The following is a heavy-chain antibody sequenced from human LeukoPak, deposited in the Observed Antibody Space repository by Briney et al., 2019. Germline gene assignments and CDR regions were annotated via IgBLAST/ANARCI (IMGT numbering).Heavy chain of an antibody. D-gene: IGHD3-9*01. Sequence: GGSLKLSCAASGFTFSGSAMHWVRQASGKGLEWVGRIRSKANSYATAYAASVKGRFTISRDDSKNTAYLQMNSLKTEDTAVYYCTFILRYFDSVGYWGQGTLVTVSS. CDR1: GFTFSGSA. CDR2: IRSKANSYAT. V-gene: IGHV3-73*01. J-gene: IGHJ4*02. CDR3: TFILRYFDSVGY.